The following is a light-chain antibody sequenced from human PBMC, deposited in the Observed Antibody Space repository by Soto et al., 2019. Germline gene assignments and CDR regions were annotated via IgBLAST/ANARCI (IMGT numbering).Light chain of an antibody. V-gene: IGKV1-5*01. J-gene: IGKJ4*01. CDR2: DAS. Sequence: DIQMTQSPSTLSASVGDRVTITCRASQSISSWLAWYQQKPGKAPKLLIYDASSLESGVPSRFSGSGSGTEFTLTISSLQPDDFATYYCQQYNSYSLLTFGGVTKVE. CDR3: QQYNSYSLLT. CDR1: QSISSW.